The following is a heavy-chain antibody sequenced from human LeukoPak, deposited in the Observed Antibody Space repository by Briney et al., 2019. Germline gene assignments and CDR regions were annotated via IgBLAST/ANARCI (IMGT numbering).Heavy chain of an antibody. V-gene: IGHV3-9*01. CDR1: GFTFDDYA. CDR2: ISWNSGSI. D-gene: IGHD3-16*01. CDR3: AKARTNYGHFPMNY. Sequence: AGGSLRLSCAASGFTFDDYAMHWVRQAPGKGLEWVSGISWNSGSIGYADSVKGRFTISRDNAKNSLYLQMNSLRAEDTALYYCAKARTNYGHFPMNYWGKEPLVTVSS. J-gene: IGHJ4*02.